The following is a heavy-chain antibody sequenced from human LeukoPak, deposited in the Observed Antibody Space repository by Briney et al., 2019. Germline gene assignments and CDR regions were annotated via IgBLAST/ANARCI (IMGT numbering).Heavy chain of an antibody. CDR1: GFTFSSYE. J-gene: IGHJ4*02. V-gene: IGHV3-7*01. D-gene: IGHD5-12*01. CDR3: ARDGGNDLFDY. Sequence: QPGGSLRLSCAASGFTFSSYEMNWVRQAPGKGLEWVANIKQDGSEKYYVDSVKGRFTISRDNAKNSLYLQMNSLRAEDTAVYYCARDGGNDLFDYWGQGTLVTVSS. CDR2: IKQDGSEK.